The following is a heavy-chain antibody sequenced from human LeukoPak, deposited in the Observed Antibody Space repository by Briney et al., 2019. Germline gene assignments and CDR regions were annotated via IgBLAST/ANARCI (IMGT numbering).Heavy chain of an antibody. CDR3: ARGGDQYYYDSSGYGY. Sequence: GGSLRLSCAASGFTFSSYWMHWVRQAPGKGLVWVSRINTAGSSPSYADSVKGRFTISRDNAKNTLYLQMNSLRVEDTAVYYCARGGDQYYYDSSGYGYWGQGTLVTVSS. V-gene: IGHV3-74*01. CDR2: INTAGSSP. D-gene: IGHD3-22*01. CDR1: GFTFSSYW. J-gene: IGHJ4*02.